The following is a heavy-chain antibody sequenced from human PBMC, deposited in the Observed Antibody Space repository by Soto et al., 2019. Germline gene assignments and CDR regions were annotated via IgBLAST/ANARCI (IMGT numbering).Heavy chain of an antibody. J-gene: IGHJ6*03. CDR2: IYYSGST. V-gene: IGHV4-59*01. CDR1: GGSISSYY. D-gene: IGHD6-13*01. Sequence: SETLSLTCTVSGGSISSYYWSWIRQPPGKGLEWTGYIYYSGSTNYNPSLKSRVTISVDTSKNQFSLKLSSVTAADTAVYYCARGRGMGVREQQLFQNPCYYYYYMDVWGKGTTVTVSS. CDR3: ARGRGMGVREQQLFQNPCYYYYYMDV.